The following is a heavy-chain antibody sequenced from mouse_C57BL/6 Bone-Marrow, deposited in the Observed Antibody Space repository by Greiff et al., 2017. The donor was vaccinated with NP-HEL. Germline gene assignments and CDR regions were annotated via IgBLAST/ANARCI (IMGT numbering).Heavy chain of an antibody. D-gene: IGHD1-1*01. V-gene: IGHV5-12*01. CDR1: GFTFSDYY. Sequence: EVQRVESGGGLVQPGGSLKLSCAASGFTFSDYYMYWVRQTPEKRLEWVAYISNGGGSTYYPDTVKGRIPISRDNAKNTLYRQMSRLKSEDTAMYYCARDGSSLDYWGQGTTLTVSS. J-gene: IGHJ2*01. CDR2: ISNGGGST. CDR3: ARDGSSLDY.